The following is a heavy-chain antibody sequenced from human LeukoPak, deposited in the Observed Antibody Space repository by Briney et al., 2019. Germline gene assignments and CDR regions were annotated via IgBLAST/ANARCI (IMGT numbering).Heavy chain of an antibody. V-gene: IGHV4-39*07. CDR1: GGSISSSSYY. CDR2: IYYSGST. D-gene: IGHD6-19*01. CDR3: ARDRGDSSGWKRFDY. Sequence: PSETLSLTCTVSGGSISSSSYYWGWIRQPPGKGLEWIGSIYYSGSTYYNPSLKSRVTISVDTSKNQFSLKLSSVTAADTAVYYCARDRGDSSGWKRFDYWGQGTLVTVSS. J-gene: IGHJ4*02.